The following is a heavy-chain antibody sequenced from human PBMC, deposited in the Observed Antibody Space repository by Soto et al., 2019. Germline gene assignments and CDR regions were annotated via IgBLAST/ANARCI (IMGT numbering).Heavy chain of an antibody. CDR3: AREMTTVTEVYYYYGMDV. CDR1: GGTFSSYA. CDR2: IIPIFGTA. Sequence: GASVKVSCKASGGTFSSYAISWVRQAPGRGLEWMGGIIPIFGTANYAQKFQGRVTITADESTSTAYMELSSLRSEDTAVYYCAREMTTVTEVYYYYGMDVWGQGTTVTVSS. V-gene: IGHV1-69*13. D-gene: IGHD4-17*01. J-gene: IGHJ6*02.